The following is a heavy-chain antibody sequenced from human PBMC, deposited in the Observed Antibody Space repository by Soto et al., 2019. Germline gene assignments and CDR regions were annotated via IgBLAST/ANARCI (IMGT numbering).Heavy chain of an antibody. Sequence: EVQLLESGGGLVQPGGSLRLSCAASGFTFANSAMNWVRQAPGKGLEWVSVITGSGGNTYYTDSVKGRFTMSRDNSRNTLSLQMNGLRPEVTAVYYCAKGGRLCEDWGQGTLVTVSS. CDR3: AKGGRLCED. D-gene: IGHD2-21*01. V-gene: IGHV3-23*01. CDR1: GFTFANSA. J-gene: IGHJ4*02. CDR2: ITGSGGNT.